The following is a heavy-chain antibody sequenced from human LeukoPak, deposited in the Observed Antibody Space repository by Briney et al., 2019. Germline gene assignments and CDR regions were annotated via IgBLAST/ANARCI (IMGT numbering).Heavy chain of an antibody. V-gene: IGHV4-34*01. J-gene: IGHJ4*02. CDR3: ARASADYGDYVRWDY. CDR1: GGSFSGYF. CDR2: INHSGST. Sequence: SETLSLTCAVYGGSFSGYFWSWIRQPPGKGLEWIGEINHSGSTNYNPSLKSRVTISVDTSKNQFSLKLSSVTAADTAVYYCARASADYGDYVRWDYWGQGTLVTVSS. D-gene: IGHD4-17*01.